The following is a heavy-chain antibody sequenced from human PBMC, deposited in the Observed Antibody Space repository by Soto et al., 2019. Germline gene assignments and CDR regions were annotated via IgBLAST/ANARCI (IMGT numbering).Heavy chain of an antibody. J-gene: IGHJ6*02. CDR2: ISWNSGSI. D-gene: IGHD3-10*01. CDR3: ANHSTLAGSGGMDV. Sequence: EVQLVESGGGLVQPGRSLRLSCAASGFTFDDYAMHWVRQAPGKGLEWVSGISWNSGSIGYADSVKGRFTISRDNAKYSLYLQMNSLRAEDTALFYCANHSTLAGSGGMDVWGQGTTVTVSS. V-gene: IGHV3-9*01. CDR1: GFTFDDYA.